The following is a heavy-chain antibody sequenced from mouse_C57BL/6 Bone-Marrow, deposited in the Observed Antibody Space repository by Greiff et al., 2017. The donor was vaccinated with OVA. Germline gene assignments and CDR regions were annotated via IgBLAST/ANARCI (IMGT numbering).Heavy chain of an antibody. CDR1: GFTFSSYA. Sequence: EVKLVESGGGLVKPGGSLKLSCAASGFTFSSYAMSWVRQTPAKRLEWVATISDGGSFTYYPDNVKGRFTISRDNAKNKLYLQMSHLKSEDTAMYYCARDRYGSSYDWYFDVWGTGTTVTVSS. V-gene: IGHV5-4*01. J-gene: IGHJ1*03. D-gene: IGHD1-1*01. CDR3: ARDRYGSSYDWYFDV. CDR2: ISDGGSFT.